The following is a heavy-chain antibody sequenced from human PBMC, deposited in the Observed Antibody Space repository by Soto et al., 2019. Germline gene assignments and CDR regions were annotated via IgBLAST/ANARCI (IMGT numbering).Heavy chain of an antibody. V-gene: IGHV4-31*03. CDR1: GGSISSGGYY. J-gene: IGHJ6*02. Sequence: SETLSLTCTVSGGSISSGGYYWSWIRQHPGKGLEWIGYIYYSGSTYYNPSLKSRVTISVDTSKNQFSLKLSSVTAADTAVYYCARDDRCSSSSVGYYYYGMDVWGQGTTVTVSS. CDR3: ARDDRCSSSSVGYYYYGMDV. D-gene: IGHD6-6*01. CDR2: IYYSGST.